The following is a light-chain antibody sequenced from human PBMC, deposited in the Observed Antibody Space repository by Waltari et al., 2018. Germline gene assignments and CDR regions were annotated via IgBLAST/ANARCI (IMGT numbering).Light chain of an antibody. J-gene: IGKJ4*01. CDR3: QQSFGTPLS. Sequence: DVQVTQSPSSLSAIIGDRVTITCRASRNIRDHINWYQHRPGKAPKLLIFDASSLNSGVPLRFSGSGSGTDFTLTISSLQREDFATYHCQQSFGTPLSFGGGTRVEFK. CDR2: DAS. CDR1: RNIRDH. V-gene: IGKV1-39*01.